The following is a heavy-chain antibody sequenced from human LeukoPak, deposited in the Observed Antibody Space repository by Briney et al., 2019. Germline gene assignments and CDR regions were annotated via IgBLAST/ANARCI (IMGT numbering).Heavy chain of an antibody. J-gene: IGHJ4*02. D-gene: IGHD3-10*01. V-gene: IGHV3-7*01. CDR2: IKQDGSEK. CDR3: VSAGYLVSGGFDY. Sequence: GGSLRLSCAASGFTFSSYWMSWVRQAPGKGLEWVANIKQDGSEKYYVDSVKGRFTISRDNAKNSLYLQMNSLRAEDTAVYYCVSAGYLVSGGFDYWGQGTLVTVSS. CDR1: GFTFSSYW.